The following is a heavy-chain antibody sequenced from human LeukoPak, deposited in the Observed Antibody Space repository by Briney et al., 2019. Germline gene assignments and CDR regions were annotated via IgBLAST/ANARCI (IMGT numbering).Heavy chain of an antibody. V-gene: IGHV3-11*01. Sequence: GSLRLSCAASGFTFSDYYMSWIRQAPGKGLEWVSYISSSGSTIYYADSVKGRFTISRDNAKDSLYLQMNSLRAEDTAVYYCARFYYGSGSYSLVYYGMDVWGQGTTVTVSS. CDR2: ISSSGSTI. D-gene: IGHD3-10*01. CDR1: GFTFSDYY. CDR3: ARFYYGSGSYSLVYYGMDV. J-gene: IGHJ6*02.